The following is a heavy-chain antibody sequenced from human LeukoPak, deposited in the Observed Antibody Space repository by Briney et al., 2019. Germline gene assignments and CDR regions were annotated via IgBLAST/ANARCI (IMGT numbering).Heavy chain of an antibody. J-gene: IGHJ4*02. CDR1: GYSFSNND. CDR3: ARDQSRGYGFDY. Sequence: ASVKVSCKASGYSFSNNDINWVRQTTGQGLEWMGWMSPNSGNTGYAQKLQGRITMTKNTSISTAYMELSSLRSEDTAVYYCARDQSRGYGFDYWGQGTLVTVSS. CDR2: MSPNSGNT. D-gene: IGHD5-12*01. V-gene: IGHV1-8*01.